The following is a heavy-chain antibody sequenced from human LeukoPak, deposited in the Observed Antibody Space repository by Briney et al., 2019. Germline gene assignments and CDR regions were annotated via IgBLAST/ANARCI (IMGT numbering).Heavy chain of an antibody. CDR1: CYSISSGYY. CDR3: ARDMNPTHYFDY. D-gene: IGHD3-16*01. V-gene: IGHV4-38-2*02. CDR2: IYHSGYT. Sequence: KSSETLSLTCNVSCYSISSGYYWAWIRQAPGKGLEWIGSIYHSGYTHYNPSLKGRVTISVDTSKNDFSLKLSSVAAAHTAIYYCARDMNPTHYFDYWGQGTLVTVSS. J-gene: IGHJ4*02.